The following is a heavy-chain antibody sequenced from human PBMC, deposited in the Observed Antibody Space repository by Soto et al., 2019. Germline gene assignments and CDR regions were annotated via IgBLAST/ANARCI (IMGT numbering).Heavy chain of an antibody. CDR1: GDSISSYY. Sequence: MPSETLSLTCTVSGDSISSYYWTWIRQPPGKGLEWIGYIYYSGSTNYNPSLKSRVTISVDTSKNQFSLKLTSVTAADTAVYYCARGVATIGPWGQGTLVTVSS. CDR3: ARGVATIGP. V-gene: IGHV4-59*01. CDR2: IYYSGST. J-gene: IGHJ5*02. D-gene: IGHD5-12*01.